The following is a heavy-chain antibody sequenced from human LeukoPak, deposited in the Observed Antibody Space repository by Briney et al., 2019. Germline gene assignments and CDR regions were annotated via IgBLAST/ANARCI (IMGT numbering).Heavy chain of an antibody. CDR1: GGSISSGSYY. D-gene: IGHD3-22*01. CDR3: ARDDYDSSGYYYESWFDP. J-gene: IGHJ5*02. V-gene: IGHV4-61*02. CDR2: IYTSGST. Sequence: SQTLSLTXTVSGGSISSGSYYWSWIRQPAGKGLEWTGRIYTSGSTNYNPSLKSRVTISVDTSKNQFSLKLSSVTAADTAVYYCARDDYDSSGYYYESWFDPWGQGTLVTVSS.